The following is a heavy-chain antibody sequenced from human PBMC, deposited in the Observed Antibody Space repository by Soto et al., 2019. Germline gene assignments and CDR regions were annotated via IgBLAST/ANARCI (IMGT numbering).Heavy chain of an antibody. J-gene: IGHJ4*02. D-gene: IGHD3-22*01. CDR1: GGSISSSSYY. V-gene: IGHV4-39*01. Sequence: QLQLQESGPGLVKPSETLSLTCTVSGGSISSSSYYWGWIRQPPGKGLEWIGSIYYSGSTYYNPSLKGGVTIAVDTSKNLFPLKLSSGTAADRAVYFCARHRDYDSRLFDSWGQGPLVTVSS. CDR3: ARHRDYDSRLFDS. CDR2: IYYSGST.